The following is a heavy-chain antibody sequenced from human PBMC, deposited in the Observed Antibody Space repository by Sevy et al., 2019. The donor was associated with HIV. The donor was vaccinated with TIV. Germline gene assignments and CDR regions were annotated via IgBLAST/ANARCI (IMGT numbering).Heavy chain of an antibody. Sequence: GGSLRLSCAASGFTFSSYSMNWVRQAPGKGLEWVSAISGSGGSTYYADSVKGRFTISRDNSKNTLYLQMNSLRAEDTAVYYCAKDRPEDYYYYYGMDVWGQGTTVTVSS. J-gene: IGHJ6*02. CDR2: ISGSGGST. CDR3: AKDRPEDYYYYYGMDV. V-gene: IGHV3-23*01. CDR1: GFTFSSYS.